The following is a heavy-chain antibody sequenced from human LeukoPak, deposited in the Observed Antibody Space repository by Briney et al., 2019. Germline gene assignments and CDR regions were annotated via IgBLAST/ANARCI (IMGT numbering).Heavy chain of an antibody. CDR3: ARDGRSYRYTTTANFDY. CDR1: GFTFSSYS. D-gene: IGHD3-16*02. V-gene: IGHV3-48*01. J-gene: IGHJ4*02. CDR2: ISSSSSTI. Sequence: GGSLRLSCAASGFTFSSYSMNWVRQAPGKGLEWVSYISSSSSTIYYADSVKGRSTISRDNAKNSLYLQMNSLRAEDTAVYYCARDGRSYRYTTTANFDYWGQGTLVTVSS.